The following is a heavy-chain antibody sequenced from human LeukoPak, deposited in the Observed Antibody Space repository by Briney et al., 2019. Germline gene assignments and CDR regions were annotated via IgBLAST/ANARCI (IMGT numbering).Heavy chain of an antibody. CDR2: IYYSGRT. Sequence: SETLSLTCIVSGGSISSSSYYWGWIRQSPGKGLDWIGNIYYSGRTYYNPSLKSRVTISIDTSKNQFSLNLNSVTAADTAVYYCVRGIQSINNWYPNWFDPWGQGTLVTVSS. J-gene: IGHJ5*02. D-gene: IGHD1-20*01. CDR3: VRGIQSINNWYPNWFDP. V-gene: IGHV4-39*07. CDR1: GGSISSSSYY.